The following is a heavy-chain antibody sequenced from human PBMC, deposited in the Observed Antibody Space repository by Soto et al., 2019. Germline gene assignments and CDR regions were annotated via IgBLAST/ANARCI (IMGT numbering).Heavy chain of an antibody. CDR1: GGSFKSGSYS. Sequence: PSETLSLTCTVSGGSFKSGSYSWSWIRQPPGKGLEWIGYVYHTGRTSYNPSLKSRVSISMDTSKNQFSLNLDSVTAADTAVYYCARAVAARRYYYYGMDVWGQGTTVTVSS. V-gene: IGHV4-61*01. CDR2: VYHTGRT. CDR3: ARAVAARRYYYYGMDV. D-gene: IGHD6-6*01. J-gene: IGHJ6*02.